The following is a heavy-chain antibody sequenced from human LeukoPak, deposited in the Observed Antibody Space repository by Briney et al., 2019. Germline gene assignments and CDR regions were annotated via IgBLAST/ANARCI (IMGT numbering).Heavy chain of an antibody. CDR1: GGTFSSYA. D-gene: IGHD2-2*01. J-gene: IGHJ6*02. Sequence: SVKVSCKASGGTFSSYAISWVRQAPGQGLEWMGRIIPILGIANYAQKFQGRVTITADKSTSTAYMELSSLRSEDTAVYYCATSVAMPADYYYGMDVWGQGTTVTVSS. CDR2: IIPILGIA. CDR3: ATSVAMPADYYYGMDV. V-gene: IGHV1-69*04.